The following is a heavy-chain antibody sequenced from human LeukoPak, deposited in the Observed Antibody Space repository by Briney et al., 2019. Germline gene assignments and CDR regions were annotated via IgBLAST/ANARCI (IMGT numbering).Heavy chain of an antibody. D-gene: IGHD2-15*01. CDR1: GFTFSSYA. CDR2: ISGSGGST. V-gene: IGHV3-23*01. CDR3: AKDLGYCSGGSCHRGY. J-gene: IGHJ4*02. Sequence: GGSLRLSCAASGFTFSSYAMSWVRQAPGKGLEWVSAISGSGGSTYYADSVKGRFTISRDNSKNTLYLQMNSLRAEDTAVYYCAKDLGYCSGGSCHRGYWGQGTLVTVSS.